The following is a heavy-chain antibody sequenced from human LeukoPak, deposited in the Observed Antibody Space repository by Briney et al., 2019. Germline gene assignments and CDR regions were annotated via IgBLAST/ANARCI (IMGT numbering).Heavy chain of an antibody. CDR2: IYPGNSDT. D-gene: IGHD1-26*01. Sequence: ESLKISCKGSGYSFSTNWIGWVRQMPGKGLEWMGIIYPGNSDTRYSPSFQGQITISADKSFTTAYLQWSSLKASDTAMYYCARRGGSPVIDYWGQGTLVTVSS. CDR1: GYSFSTNW. CDR3: ARRGGSPVIDY. J-gene: IGHJ4*02. V-gene: IGHV5-51*01.